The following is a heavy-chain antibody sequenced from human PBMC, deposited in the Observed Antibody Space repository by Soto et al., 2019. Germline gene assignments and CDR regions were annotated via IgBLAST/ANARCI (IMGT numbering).Heavy chain of an antibody. J-gene: IGHJ4*02. CDR3: TTVSQRSIVGVSH. V-gene: IGHV3-15*01. CDR1: GFTFSNAW. D-gene: IGHD1-26*01. CDR2: IKSKTDGGTT. Sequence: GGSLRLSCAASGFTFSNAWMSWVRQAPGKGLEWVGRIKSKTDGGTTDYAAPVKCRFTISRDESKITLYLQMNSLKTEDTGVYYCTTVSQRSIVGVSHWGQGTLVTVSS.